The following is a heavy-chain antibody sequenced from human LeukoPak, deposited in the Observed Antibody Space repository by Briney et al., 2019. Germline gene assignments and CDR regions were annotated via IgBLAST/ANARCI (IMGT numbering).Heavy chain of an antibody. CDR3: ARDNRDYYGSGGYFDY. CDR2: ISWNSGSI. J-gene: IGHJ4*02. CDR1: GFTFDDSA. Sequence: GGSLRLSCAASGFTFDDSAMHWVRQAPGKGLEWVSGISWNSGSIGYADSVKGRFTISRDDAKTSLYLQMNSLRAEDMALYYCARDNRDYYGSGGYFDYWGQGILVTVSS. D-gene: IGHD3-10*01. V-gene: IGHV3-9*03.